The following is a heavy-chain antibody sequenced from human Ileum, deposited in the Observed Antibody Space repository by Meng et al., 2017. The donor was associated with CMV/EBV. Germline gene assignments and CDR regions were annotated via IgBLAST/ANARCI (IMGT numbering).Heavy chain of an antibody. CDR3: ARDPGYSSFDY. CDR2: INQDGSIR. CDR1: GFTFGSYW. Sequence: GGSLRLFCAASGFTFGSYWMSWVRQAPGKEPEFVANINQDGSIRSYLDSVKGRFTISRDNAKASFYLHMNSLGPEDSAMYYCARDPGYSSFDYWGQGTLVTVSS. D-gene: IGHD6-13*01. J-gene: IGHJ4*02. V-gene: IGHV3-7*01.